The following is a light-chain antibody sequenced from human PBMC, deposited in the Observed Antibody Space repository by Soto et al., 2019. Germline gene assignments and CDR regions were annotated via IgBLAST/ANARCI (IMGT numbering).Light chain of an antibody. CDR1: QSVSSSY. CDR2: GAS. J-gene: IGKJ1*01. CDR3: QHYGSSLRT. V-gene: IGKV3-20*01. Sequence: EIVLTQSPGTLSLSPGERATLSCRASQSVSSSYLAWYQQKPGQAPRLLIYGASSRATGIPDRFSGSGSGTDFTLTISRLEPEDFAVYYCQHYGSSLRTCGQGTKVEIK.